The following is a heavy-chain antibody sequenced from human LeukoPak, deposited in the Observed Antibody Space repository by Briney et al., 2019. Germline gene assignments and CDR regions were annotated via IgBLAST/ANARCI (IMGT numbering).Heavy chain of an antibody. CDR3: ARPTLDV. CDR1: GFTVSTNY. J-gene: IGHJ6*02. Sequence: GGSLRLSCAASGFTVSTNYMNWVRQTPGKGLECVSVIYSDGDTYYADSVKGRFIISRDNSKNTLYLQMNSLRAEDTAVYYCARPTLDVWGQGTTVTVSS. CDR2: IYSDGDT. V-gene: IGHV3-53*01.